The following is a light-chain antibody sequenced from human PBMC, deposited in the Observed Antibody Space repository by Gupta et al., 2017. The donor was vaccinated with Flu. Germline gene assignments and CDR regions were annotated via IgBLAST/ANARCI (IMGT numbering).Light chain of an antibody. CDR3: QQRSNWPRT. V-gene: IGKV3-11*01. Sequence: EIVLTQSPATLSLSPGERATLSCRASQSVSSYLAWYQQKPGQAPRLLIYDAPNRATGIPARFSGSGSGTDFTLTISSLEPEDFAVYYCQQRSNWPRTFGQGTKVEIE. J-gene: IGKJ1*01. CDR1: QSVSSY. CDR2: DAP.